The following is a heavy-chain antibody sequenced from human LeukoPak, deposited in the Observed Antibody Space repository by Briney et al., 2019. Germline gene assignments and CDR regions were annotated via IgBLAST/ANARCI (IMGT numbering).Heavy chain of an antibody. CDR2: VLYSGST. V-gene: IGHV4-59*08. D-gene: IGHD3-10*01. Sequence: SETLSLTCAVYGGSFSGYYWSWIRQPPGKGLEWIGYVLYSGSTYYNPSLKSRLTISIDKSKKQFSLKLNSVTAADTAVYYCARGVPFDYWGQGTLVTVSS. CDR1: GGSFSGYY. J-gene: IGHJ4*02. CDR3: ARGVPFDY.